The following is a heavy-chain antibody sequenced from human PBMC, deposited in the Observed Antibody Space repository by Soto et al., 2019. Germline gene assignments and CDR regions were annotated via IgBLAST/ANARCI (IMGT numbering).Heavy chain of an antibody. Sequence: SXKVSCKASGYTFINYYMHWVRQAPGQGLEWMGWINPNSGGTNYPQKFQGRVTMTRDTSISTSYMELSRLRDDDTAVYYCARGRGSSSNNFFDPWGQGTLVTVSS. CDR1: GYTFINYY. D-gene: IGHD6-6*01. J-gene: IGHJ5*02. V-gene: IGHV1-2*02. CDR3: ARGRGSSSNNFFDP. CDR2: INPNSGGT.